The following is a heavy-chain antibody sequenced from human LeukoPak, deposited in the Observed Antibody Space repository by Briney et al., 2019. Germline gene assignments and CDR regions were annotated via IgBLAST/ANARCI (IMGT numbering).Heavy chain of an antibody. CDR2: ISGSGGTT. J-gene: IGHJ4*02. CDR1: GFTFSSYA. CDR3: AKFEGATIPGWFNDY. Sequence: GGSLRLSCAASGFTFSSYAMSWVRQAPGKGLEWVSAISGSGGTTYYADSVRGRFTVSRDNSKNTLYLQMNSLRTEDTAVYFCAKFEGATIPGWFNDYWGQGTLVTVSS. D-gene: IGHD6-19*01. V-gene: IGHV3-23*01.